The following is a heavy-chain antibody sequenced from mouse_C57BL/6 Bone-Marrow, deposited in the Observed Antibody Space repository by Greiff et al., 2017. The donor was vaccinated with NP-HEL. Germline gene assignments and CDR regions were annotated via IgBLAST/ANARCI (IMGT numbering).Heavy chain of an antibody. CDR1: GFSLTSYG. V-gene: IGHV2-6*01. CDR3: ASLIYDCHYGFAY. D-gene: IGHD2-3*01. J-gene: IGHJ3*01. CDR2: IWGVGST. Sequence: QVQLQQSGPGLVAPSQSLSITCTVSGFSLTSYGVDWVRQSPGKGLEWLGVIWGVGSTNYNSALKSRLSISKDNSKSQVFLKMNSLQTDDTAMYYCASLIYDCHYGFAYWGQGTLVTVSA.